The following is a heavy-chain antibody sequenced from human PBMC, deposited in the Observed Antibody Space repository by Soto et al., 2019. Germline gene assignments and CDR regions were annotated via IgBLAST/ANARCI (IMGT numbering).Heavy chain of an antibody. J-gene: IGHJ4*02. CDR2: MWSDGNKQ. CDR1: GFTFSHYG. CDR3: ASDMGFYSDDY. Sequence: QEQLVESGGGVVQSGGSLRLSCTASGFTFSHYGRHWVRQAPGKGLEWVAVMWSDGNKQHYADSVKGRLAVSRDTSKNALYLQRNSLRAEDTAVYYCASDMGFYSDDYWGQGTLVTVSS. V-gene: IGHV3-33*01. D-gene: IGHD6-13*01.